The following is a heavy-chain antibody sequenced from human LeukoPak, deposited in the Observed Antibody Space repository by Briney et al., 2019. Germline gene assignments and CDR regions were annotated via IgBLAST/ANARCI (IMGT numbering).Heavy chain of an antibody. J-gene: IGHJ4*02. CDR2: VSYRGTT. CDR1: GGSISSTTYY. D-gene: IGHD5-12*01. Sequence: PSETLSLTCTVSGGSISSTTYYWGWIRQPPGKGLEWIGSVSYRGTTYYNPSLKSRVTISVDTSKNQFSLKLSSVTAADTAMYYCARVRRDIVATIAPYFDYWGQGTLVTVSS. CDR3: ARVRRDIVATIAPYFDY. V-gene: IGHV4-39*07.